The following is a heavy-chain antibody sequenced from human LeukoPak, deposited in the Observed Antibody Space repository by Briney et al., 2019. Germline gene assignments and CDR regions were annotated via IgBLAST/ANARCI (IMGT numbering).Heavy chain of an antibody. CDR3: TRGGLYYYDSSGYYVFDY. CDR2: IYHSGSP. CDR1: GGSISSNNW. J-gene: IGHJ4*02. D-gene: IGHD3-22*01. V-gene: IGHV4-4*02. Sequence: KPSETLSLTCAVSGGSISSNNWWGWVRQPPGKGLEWIGEIYHSGSPNYNPSLKSRVTISVDTSKNQFSLKLSSVTAADTAVYYCTRGGLYYYDSSGYYVFDYWGQGTLVTVSS.